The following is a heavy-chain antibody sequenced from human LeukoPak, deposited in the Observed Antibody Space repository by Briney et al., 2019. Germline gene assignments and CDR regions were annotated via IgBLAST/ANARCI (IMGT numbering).Heavy chain of an antibody. Sequence: GGSLRLSCAASGFTFSSYSMNWVRQAPGKGLEWVSAISGSGGSTYYADSVKGRFTISRDNSKNTLYLQMNSLRAEDTAVYYCAKDRELRYFDWSKGSNFDYWGQGTLVTVSS. V-gene: IGHV3-23*01. D-gene: IGHD3-9*01. CDR3: AKDRELRYFDWSKGSNFDY. CDR1: GFTFSSYS. CDR2: ISGSGGST. J-gene: IGHJ4*02.